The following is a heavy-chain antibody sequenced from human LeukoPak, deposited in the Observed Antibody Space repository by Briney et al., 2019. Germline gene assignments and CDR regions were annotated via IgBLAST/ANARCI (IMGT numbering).Heavy chain of an antibody. J-gene: IGHJ4*02. D-gene: IGHD3/OR15-3a*01. Sequence: ASVKVSCKASGYTFTGYYMHWVRQATGQGLEWMGWMNPNSGNTGYAQKFQGRVTMTRNTSISTAYMELSSLRSEDTAVYYCARVDESIKDYWGQGTLVTVSS. CDR2: MNPNSGNT. CDR3: ARVDESIKDY. V-gene: IGHV1-8*02. CDR1: GYTFTGYY.